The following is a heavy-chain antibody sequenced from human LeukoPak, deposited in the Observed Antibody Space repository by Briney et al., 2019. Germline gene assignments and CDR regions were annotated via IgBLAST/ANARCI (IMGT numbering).Heavy chain of an antibody. D-gene: IGHD2-2*01. CDR3: ARVGYCSSASCYSPGAFDI. Sequence: SETLSLTCTVPGDSVSTTDYYWPWIRQPPGKGLQWIGYNYDSGNTYYNPPLKSRVTISVDTSKNQVSLKVRSVTAADTAVYYCARVGYCSSASCYSPGAFDIWGQGTMVTVFS. CDR2: NYDSGNT. J-gene: IGHJ3*02. CDR1: GDSVSTTDYY. V-gene: IGHV4-30-4*01.